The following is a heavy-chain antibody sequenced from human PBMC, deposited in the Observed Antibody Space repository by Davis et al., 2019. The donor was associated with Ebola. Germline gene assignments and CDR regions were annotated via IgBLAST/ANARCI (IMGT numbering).Heavy chain of an antibody. CDR3: ARRGDEGSGWSIHAIYYFDY. V-gene: IGHV1-18*01. Sequence: AASVKVSCKASGYIFSNYDINWVRQASGQGLEWMGWISAYNGNTNYAQKLQGRVTMTTDTSTSTAYMELRSLRSDDTAVYYCARRGDEGSGWSIHAIYYFDYWGQGTLVTVSS. CDR1: GYIFSNYD. CDR2: ISAYNGNT. D-gene: IGHD6-19*01. J-gene: IGHJ4*02.